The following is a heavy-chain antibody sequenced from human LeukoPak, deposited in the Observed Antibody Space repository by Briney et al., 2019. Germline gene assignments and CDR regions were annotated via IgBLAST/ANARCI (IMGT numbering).Heavy chain of an antibody. CDR1: GFTFSSYW. CDR3: ARAGTKAAAGNRYYYYYYYMDV. Sequence: GGSLRLSCAASGFTFSSYWMSWVRQAPGKGLEWVANIKQDGSEKYYVDSVKGRFTISRDNAKNSLYLQMNSLRAEDTAVYYCARAGTKAAAGNRYYYYYYYMDVWGKGTTVTVSS. V-gene: IGHV3-7*01. D-gene: IGHD6-13*01. J-gene: IGHJ6*03. CDR2: IKQDGSEK.